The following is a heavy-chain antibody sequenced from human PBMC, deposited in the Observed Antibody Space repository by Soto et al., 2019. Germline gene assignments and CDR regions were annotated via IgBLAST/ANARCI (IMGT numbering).Heavy chain of an antibody. V-gene: IGHV1-69*13. CDR1: GGTFSSYA. CDR3: AIMVGATTRPFDY. J-gene: IGHJ4*02. D-gene: IGHD1-26*01. Sequence: ASLKVSCKASGGTFSSYAISWVRQAPGQGLEWMGGIIPIFGTANYAQKFQGRVTITADESTSTAYMELSSLRSEDPAVYYCAIMVGATTRPFDYWGQGTLVTVSS. CDR2: IIPIFGTA.